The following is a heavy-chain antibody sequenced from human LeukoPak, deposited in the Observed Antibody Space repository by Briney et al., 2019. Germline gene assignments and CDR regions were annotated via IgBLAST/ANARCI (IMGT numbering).Heavy chain of an antibody. CDR3: ARDPISMGYCSSTSCQGDYYYYGMDV. CDR1: GYTFTSYA. J-gene: IGHJ6*02. CDR2: INTNTGNP. D-gene: IGHD2-2*01. Sequence: ASVKVSCAASGYTFTSYAMNWVRQAPGQGLEWMGWINTNTGNPTYAQGFTGRFVFSLDTSVSTAYLQISSLKAEDTAVYYCARDPISMGYCSSTSCQGDYYYYGMDVWGQGTTVTVSS. V-gene: IGHV7-4-1*02.